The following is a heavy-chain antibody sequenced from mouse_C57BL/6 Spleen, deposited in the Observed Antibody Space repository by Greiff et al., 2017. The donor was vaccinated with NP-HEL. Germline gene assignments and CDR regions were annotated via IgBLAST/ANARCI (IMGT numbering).Heavy chain of an antibody. D-gene: IGHD1-1*01. CDR2: INPSNGGT. CDR1: GYTFTSYW. V-gene: IGHV1-53*01. CDR3: EREAYYYGPYDYAMDY. J-gene: IGHJ4*01. Sequence: VQLQQPGTELVKPGASVKLSCKASGYTFTSYWMHWVKQRPGQGLEWIGNINPSNGGTNYNEKFKSNATLTVDKSSSTAYMQLSSLTSEDSAVYYCEREAYYYGPYDYAMDYWGQGTSVTVSS.